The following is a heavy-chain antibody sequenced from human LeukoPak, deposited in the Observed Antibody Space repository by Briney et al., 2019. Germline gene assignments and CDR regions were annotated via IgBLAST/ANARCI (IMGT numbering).Heavy chain of an antibody. V-gene: IGHV4-38-2*02. CDR2: IYHSGSA. J-gene: IGHJ4*02. CDR3: ARHGVAAAGTDYFDY. CDR1: GYSMSSGYL. Sequence: SETLSLTCTVSGYSMSSGYLWGWFGQPPGKGLEWIGSIYHSGSASYNPSLKSRVTISVDTSKNQFSLKLSSVTAADTAVYYCARHGVAAAGTDYFDYWGQGTLVTVSS. D-gene: IGHD6-13*01.